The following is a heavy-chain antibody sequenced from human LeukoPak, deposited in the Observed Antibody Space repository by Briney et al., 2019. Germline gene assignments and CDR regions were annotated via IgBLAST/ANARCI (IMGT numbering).Heavy chain of an antibody. CDR3: TTIVSDYYDSSGIPGTYYFDY. J-gene: IGHJ4*02. V-gene: IGHV3-15*01. Sequence: KSKTDGGTTDYAAPVKGRFTISRDDSKNTLYLQMNSLKTEDTAVYYCTTIVSDYYDSSGIPGTYYFDYWGQGTLITVSS. D-gene: IGHD3-22*01. CDR2: KSKTDGGTT.